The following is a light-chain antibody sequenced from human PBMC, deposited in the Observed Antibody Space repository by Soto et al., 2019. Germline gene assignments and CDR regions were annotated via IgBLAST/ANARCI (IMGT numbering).Light chain of an antibody. CDR1: QNISTN. V-gene: IGKV3-15*01. J-gene: IGKJ1*01. Sequence: DIVMTQSPATLSVSPGERATLSCRASQNISTNVAWYQQKPGQAPRLLLLSASSRLSDIPARFSGSGSVTEFTLTISGLQSEDVAVYYCHHFNTWPPKAFGQGTKVEFK. CDR3: HHFNTWPPKA. CDR2: SAS.